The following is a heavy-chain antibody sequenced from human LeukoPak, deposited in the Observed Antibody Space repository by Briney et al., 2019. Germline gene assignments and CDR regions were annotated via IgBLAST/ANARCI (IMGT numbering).Heavy chain of an antibody. CDR3: VRGHIVVMADDDVFDY. Sequence: PGGSLRLSCAASGFTFSSYSMNWVRQAPGKGLEWVSSISTSGSYIYYANSVKGRFTISRDNAKNSLYLQMNSLRAEDTAVYYCVRGHIVVMADDDVFDYWGQGTLITVSS. J-gene: IGHJ4*02. CDR1: GFTFSSYS. V-gene: IGHV3-21*01. D-gene: IGHD2-21*01. CDR2: ISTSGSYI.